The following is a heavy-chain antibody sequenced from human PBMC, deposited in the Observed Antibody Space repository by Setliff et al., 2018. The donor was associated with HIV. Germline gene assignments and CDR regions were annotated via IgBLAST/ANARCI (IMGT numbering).Heavy chain of an antibody. CDR2: IHPNSGGT. D-gene: IGHD2-15*01. CDR1: GYTFTDYY. Sequence: ASVKVSCKASGYTFTDYYIHWVRRVSGQVLDWMGRIHPNSGGTNSAQKFQGRITMTSDTSMKTAYMELTRLTFDDAALYDCARVGVDASTLIFFDLLGQGTLITVSS. CDR3: ARVGVDASTLIFFDL. J-gene: IGHJ4*02. V-gene: IGHV1-2*06.